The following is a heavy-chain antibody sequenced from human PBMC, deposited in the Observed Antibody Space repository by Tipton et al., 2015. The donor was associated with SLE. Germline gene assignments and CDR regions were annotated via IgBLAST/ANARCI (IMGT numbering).Heavy chain of an antibody. CDR3: SRVGGSSWY. CDR1: GFTFSSYA. V-gene: IGHV3-23*01. Sequence: SLRLSCAAPGFTFSSYAMSWVRQAPGKGLEWVSGISGSGGSTYYADSVKGRFTISRDNAKNSLFLQMNSLRAEDTAVYYCSRVGGSSWYWGQGTLVTVSS. D-gene: IGHD6-13*01. CDR2: ISGSGGST. J-gene: IGHJ4*02.